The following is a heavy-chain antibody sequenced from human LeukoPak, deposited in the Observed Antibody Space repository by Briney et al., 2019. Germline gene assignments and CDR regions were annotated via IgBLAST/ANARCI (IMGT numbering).Heavy chain of an antibody. CDR1: GASISNSY. D-gene: IGHD6-19*01. Sequence: SETLSLTCTVSGASISNSYWTWIRQPPGKGLEWIGYVYYTGSTNYNSSLKSRVTISIDTSKNQFSLKLTSVTAADTAVYYCARRVEPVAGTGSFDYWGQGTLVAVSS. V-gene: IGHV4-59*08. J-gene: IGHJ4*02. CDR3: ARRVEPVAGTGSFDY. CDR2: VYYTGST.